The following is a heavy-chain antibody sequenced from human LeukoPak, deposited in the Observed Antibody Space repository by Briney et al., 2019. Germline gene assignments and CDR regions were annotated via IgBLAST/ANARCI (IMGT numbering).Heavy chain of an antibody. D-gene: IGHD2-21*02. J-gene: IGHJ4*02. CDR1: GFTFNRFG. Sequence: PGRSLRLSCATSGFTFNRFGMHWVRQAPGKGLEWVAVIWYDGSNKDYADSVKGRFTISRDNSKNTLYLQMSGLRAEDTAVYYCATSAHIEVGTAPPPDYWGQGTLATVTS. V-gene: IGHV3-33*01. CDR3: ATSAHIEVGTAPPPDY. CDR2: IWYDGSNK.